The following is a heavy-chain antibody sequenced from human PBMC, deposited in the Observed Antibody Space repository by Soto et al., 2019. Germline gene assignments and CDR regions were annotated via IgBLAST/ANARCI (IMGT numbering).Heavy chain of an antibody. V-gene: IGHV4-31*03. CDR2: IYYSGST. CDR1: GGSISSGGYY. Sequence: QVQLQESGPGLVKPSQTLSLTCTVSGGSISSGGYYWSWIRQHPGKGLEWIGYIYYSGSTYYNPSLKSRATTLVATSKNQFSLKLSSVTAGDSLVYYCPRGKSHVGFDYWGQGTLVTVSS. CDR3: PRGKSHVGFDY. J-gene: IGHJ4*02.